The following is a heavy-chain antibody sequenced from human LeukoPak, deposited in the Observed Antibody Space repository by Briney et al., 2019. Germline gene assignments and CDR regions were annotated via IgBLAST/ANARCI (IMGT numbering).Heavy chain of an antibody. D-gene: IGHD2-15*01. CDR3: ARVGHVGVVSYFDY. Sequence: SETLSLTCTVSGGSISSYYWSWIRQPPGKGLEWIGYIYHSGSTYYNPSLKSRVTISVDRSKNQFSLKLSSVTAADTAVYYCARVGHVGVVSYFDYWGQGTLVTVSS. V-gene: IGHV4-59*12. CDR1: GGSISSYY. CDR2: IYHSGST. J-gene: IGHJ4*02.